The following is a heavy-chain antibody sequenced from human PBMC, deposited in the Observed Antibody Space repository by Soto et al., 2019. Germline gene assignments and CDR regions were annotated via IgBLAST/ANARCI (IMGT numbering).Heavy chain of an antibody. D-gene: IGHD2-15*01. V-gene: IGHV3-74*01. Sequence: GGSLRLSCAASGFTVSSNYMSWVRQAPGKGLEWVSHINTDGSNTNYADSVKGRFTISRDNAKSTLFLQMNSLRDEDTAVYYCAREFCSGGNCYTYYFDPWGQGIPVTVSS. CDR3: AREFCSGGNCYTYYFDP. J-gene: IGHJ5*02. CDR2: INTDGSNT. CDR1: GFTVSSNY.